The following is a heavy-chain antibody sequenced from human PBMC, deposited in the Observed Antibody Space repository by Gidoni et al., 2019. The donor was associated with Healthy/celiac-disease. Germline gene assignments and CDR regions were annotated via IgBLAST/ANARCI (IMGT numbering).Heavy chain of an antibody. Sequence: QMQLVRSGAEVKKPGASLTVSCKASGYTSSGSYIHWVRQAPGQGLEWMGIINPSGGSTSYAQKFQGRVTMTRDTSTSTVYMELSSLRSEDTAVYYCARDRSKYSSSSSYYYYGMDVWGQGTTVTVSS. J-gene: IGHJ6*02. V-gene: IGHV1-46*01. CDR2: INPSGGST. D-gene: IGHD6-6*01. CDR3: ARDRSKYSSSSSYYYYGMDV. CDR1: GYTSSGSY.